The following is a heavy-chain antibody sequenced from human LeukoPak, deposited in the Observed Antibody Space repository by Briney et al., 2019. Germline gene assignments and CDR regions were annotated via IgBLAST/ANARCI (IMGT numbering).Heavy chain of an antibody. CDR2: IYYSGST. J-gene: IGHJ4*02. D-gene: IGHD3-3*01. CDR1: GGSISSSSYY. Sequence: SETLSLTCTVSGGSISSSSYYWGWIRQPPGKGLEWIGSIYYSGSTYYTPSLKSRVTISVDTSKNQFSLKLSSVTAADTAVYYCARAVYDFWSGYYGDFDYWGQGTLVTVSS. CDR3: ARAVYDFWSGYYGDFDY. V-gene: IGHV4-39*07.